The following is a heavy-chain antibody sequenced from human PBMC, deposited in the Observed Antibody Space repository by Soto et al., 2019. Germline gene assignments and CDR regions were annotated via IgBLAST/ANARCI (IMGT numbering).Heavy chain of an antibody. J-gene: IGHJ6*02. CDR2: ISAYNGNT. Sequence: QVQLVQSGAEVKKPGASVKVSCKASGYTFTSYGISWVRQAPGQGLEWMGWISAYNGNTNYAQKLQGRVTMTTDTSTSTAYMELRSLRSDDTAVYYCASRGFGELLQPHYYYGMDVWGQGTTVTVSS. D-gene: IGHD3-10*01. CDR3: ASRGFGELLQPHYYYGMDV. CDR1: GYTFTSYG. V-gene: IGHV1-18*01.